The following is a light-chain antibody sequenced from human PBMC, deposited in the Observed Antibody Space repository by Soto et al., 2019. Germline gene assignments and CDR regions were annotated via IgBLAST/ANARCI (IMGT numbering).Light chain of an antibody. J-gene: IGKJ3*01. CDR1: RSLFDRDDGNTY. CDR3: LQRIDFPFT. Sequence: DIVLTHAPLSLSATPVDAASLSCRSSRSLFDRDDGNTYLDWYLKKPGQSPQLLIYALSYRASGVSDRFSGSGSGTDFTLKISRVEAEDVGVYYCLQRIDFPFTFGPGTKVDIK. CDR2: ALS. V-gene: IGKV2-40*01.